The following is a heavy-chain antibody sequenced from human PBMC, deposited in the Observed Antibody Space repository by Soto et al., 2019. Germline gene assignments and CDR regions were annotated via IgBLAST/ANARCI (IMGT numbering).Heavy chain of an antibody. D-gene: IGHD2-15*01. CDR1: GFTFSSYS. V-gene: IGHV3-21*05. CDR2: ICSSTSHT. CDR3: ARDSLDFSCGSCHTLPSLYYYYYYGMDV. Sequence: PGGSLRLSCAASGFTFSSYSMNWVRQAPGKGLEWVSYICSSTSHTNYADSVKGRFTISRDNAKNSLFLQMNSLRAEDTAVYYCARDSLDFSCGSCHTLPSLYYYYYYGMDVWGQGTTVTVSS. J-gene: IGHJ6*02.